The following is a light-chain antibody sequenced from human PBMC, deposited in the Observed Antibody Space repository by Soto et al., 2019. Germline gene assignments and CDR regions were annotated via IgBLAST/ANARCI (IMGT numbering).Light chain of an antibody. CDR2: GSS. CDR1: QSVSSK. V-gene: IGKV3-15*01. J-gene: IGKJ2*01. Sequence: EIVMTQSPVTLSVSPGERATLSCRASQSVSSKLAWYHQKPGQSPRLLIYGSSTRATGIPARFSGSGSGTEFTLSISSLQSEDFAVYYCQQYNNWHKTFGQGNKLEIK. CDR3: QQYNNWHKT.